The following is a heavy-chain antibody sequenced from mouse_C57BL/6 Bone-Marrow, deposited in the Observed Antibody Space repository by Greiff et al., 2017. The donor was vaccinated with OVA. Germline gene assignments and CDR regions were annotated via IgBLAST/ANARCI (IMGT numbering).Heavy chain of an antibody. Sequence: EVQLQQSGPGLVKPSQSLSLTCSVTGYSITSGYYWNWIRQFPGNKLEWMGYISYDGSNNYNPSLKNRISITRDTSKNQFFLKLNSVTTEDTATYYCAVRTTVGQGMDYWGQGTSVTVSS. CDR1: GYSITSGYY. CDR3: AVRTTVGQGMDY. D-gene: IGHD1-1*01. CDR2: ISYDGSN. V-gene: IGHV3-6*01. J-gene: IGHJ4*01.